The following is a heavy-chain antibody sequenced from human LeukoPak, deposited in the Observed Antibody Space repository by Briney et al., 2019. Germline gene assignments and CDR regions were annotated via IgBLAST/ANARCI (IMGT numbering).Heavy chain of an antibody. Sequence: PGGSLRLSCAASGFTFSSYAMSWVRQAPGKGLEWVSAISGSGGSTYYADSVKGRFTISRDNSKNTLYLQMNSLRAEDTAVYYCAKAGEQLWLQVGAFDIWGQGTMVTVSS. CDR2: ISGSGGST. J-gene: IGHJ3*02. V-gene: IGHV3-23*01. D-gene: IGHD5-18*01. CDR3: AKAGEQLWLQVGAFDI. CDR1: GFTFSSYA.